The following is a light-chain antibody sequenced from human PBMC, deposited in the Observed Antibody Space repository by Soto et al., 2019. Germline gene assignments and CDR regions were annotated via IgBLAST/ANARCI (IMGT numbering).Light chain of an antibody. V-gene: IGKV3-20*01. J-gene: IGKJ1*01. Sequence: IVLTQSPGTLSLSPLEIATLACMASQSVSSSFLAWYQQRPGQAPRLLIYAASNTAPGIPDRFSGSGSGTDFTLTISRLETEDFAVYYCQQYGSSGTFGQGTKVDI. CDR1: QSVSSSF. CDR3: QQYGSSGT. CDR2: AAS.